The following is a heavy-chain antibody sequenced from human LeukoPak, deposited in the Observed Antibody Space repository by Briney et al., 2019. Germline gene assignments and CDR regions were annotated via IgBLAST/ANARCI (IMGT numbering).Heavy chain of an antibody. CDR3: ATGGAVAGRLGY. V-gene: IGHV3-7*05. J-gene: IGHJ4*02. D-gene: IGHD6-19*01. CDR2: INQDGNEK. Sequence: GGSLRLSCAASGFTFSGYWMTWVRQAPGKELEWVATINQDGNEKYCVDSVEGRFTISRDNAKNSLYLQLNSLRAEDTAVYYCATGGAVAGRLGYWGQGTLVTVST. CDR1: GFTFSGYW.